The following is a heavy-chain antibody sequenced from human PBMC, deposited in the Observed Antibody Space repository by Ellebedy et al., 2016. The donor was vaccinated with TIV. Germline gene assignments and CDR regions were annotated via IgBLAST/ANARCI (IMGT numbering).Heavy chain of an antibody. Sequence: GGSLRLSXAASGFTFSSYAMSWVRQAPGKGLEWVSAISGSGGSTYYADSVKGRFTISRDNSKNTLYLQMNSLRAEDTAVYYCAKLGEYDFWSGYPHNDAFDIWGQGTMVTVSS. V-gene: IGHV3-23*01. CDR1: GFTFSSYA. CDR2: ISGSGGST. CDR3: AKLGEYDFWSGYPHNDAFDI. J-gene: IGHJ3*02. D-gene: IGHD3-3*01.